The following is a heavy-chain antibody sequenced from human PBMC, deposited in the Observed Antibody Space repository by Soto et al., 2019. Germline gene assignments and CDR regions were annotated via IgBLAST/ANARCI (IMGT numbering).Heavy chain of an antibody. V-gene: IGHV3-53*01. Sequence: GGSLRLSCAASGFTVSSNYMSWVRQAPGKGLEWVSLIGESGTPTYYADSVKGRFTISRDNSGNTLFLEMYSLRTEDTAVYYCARYIPGVRYYGMDVWGQGTTVTVSS. J-gene: IGHJ6*02. CDR3: ARYIPGVRYYGMDV. D-gene: IGHD2-2*01. CDR1: GFTVSSNY. CDR2: IGESGTPT.